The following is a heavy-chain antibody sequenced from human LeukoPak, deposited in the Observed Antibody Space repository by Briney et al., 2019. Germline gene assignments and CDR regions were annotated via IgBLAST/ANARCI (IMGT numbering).Heavy chain of an antibody. CDR2: INHSGST. V-gene: IGHV4-34*01. J-gene: IGHJ6*02. Sequence: SETLSLTCAVYGGSFSGYYWSWIRQPPGKGLEWIEEINHSGSTNYNPSLKSRVTISVDTSKNQFSLKLSSVTAADTAVYYCASLYSNHYYYYYGMDVWGQGTTVTVSS. D-gene: IGHD2-21*01. CDR1: GGSFSGYY. CDR3: ASLYSNHYYYYYGMDV.